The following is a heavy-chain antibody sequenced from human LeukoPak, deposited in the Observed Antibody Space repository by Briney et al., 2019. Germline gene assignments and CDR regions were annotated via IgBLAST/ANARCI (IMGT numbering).Heavy chain of an antibody. D-gene: IGHD2-21*01. CDR2: IMQDGSEK. V-gene: IGHV3-7*01. Sequence: GGSLRLSCAASGFTFSSYWMSWVRQAPGKGLEWVANIMQDGSEKYHVDSVKGRFTISRDNAENSLYLQMNSLRVEDTAVYYCASPGEGGRLWDFDYWGQGTLVTVSS. CDR1: GFTFSSYW. J-gene: IGHJ4*02. CDR3: ASPGEGGRLWDFDY.